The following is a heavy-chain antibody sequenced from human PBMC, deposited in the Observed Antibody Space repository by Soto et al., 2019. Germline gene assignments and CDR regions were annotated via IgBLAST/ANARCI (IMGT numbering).Heavy chain of an antibody. CDR1: GGSISSSNW. J-gene: IGHJ6*02. CDR2: IYHSGST. D-gene: IGHD2-15*01. V-gene: IGHV4-4*02. Sequence: SETLSLTCAVSGGSISSSNWWSWVRQPPGKGLEWIGEIYHSGSTNYNPSLKSRVTISVDKSKNQFSLKLSSVTAADTAVYYCARGLLLLDYYYYGMDVWGQGTTVTVSS. CDR3: ARGLLLLDYYYYGMDV.